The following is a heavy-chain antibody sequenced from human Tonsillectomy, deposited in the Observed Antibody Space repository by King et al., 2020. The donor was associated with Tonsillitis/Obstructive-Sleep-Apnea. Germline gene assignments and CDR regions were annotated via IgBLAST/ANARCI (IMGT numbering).Heavy chain of an antibody. J-gene: IGHJ4*02. D-gene: IGHD6-25*01. CDR3: ATLHGGQRGDGY. V-gene: IGHV3-66*01. Sequence: VQLVESGGGLVQPGGSLRLSCAASGFSVTGNYMSWVRQAPGKGLEWVSAIFSGTTTSYADSVKGRFTISRDSSKNTLFLQMNALRAEDTAVYYCATLHGGQRGDGYWGQGTLVTVSS. CDR1: GFSVTGNY. CDR2: IFSGTTT.